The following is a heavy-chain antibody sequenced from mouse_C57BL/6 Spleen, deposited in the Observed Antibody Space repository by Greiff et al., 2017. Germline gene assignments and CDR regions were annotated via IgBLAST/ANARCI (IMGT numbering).Heavy chain of an antibody. CDR2: ISGGGGNT. J-gene: IGHJ2*01. CDR3: ARPPLFDY. V-gene: IGHV5-9*01. Sequence: EVNVVESGGGLVKPGGSLKLSCAASGFTFSSYTMSWVRQTPEKRLEWVATISGGGGNTYYPDSVKGRFTISRDNAKNTLYLQMSSLRSEDTALYYCARPPLFDYWGQGTTLTVSS. CDR1: GFTFSSYT.